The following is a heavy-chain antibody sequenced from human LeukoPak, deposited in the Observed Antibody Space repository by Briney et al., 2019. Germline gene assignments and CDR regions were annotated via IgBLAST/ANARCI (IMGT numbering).Heavy chain of an antibody. CDR1: GGSISSYY. D-gene: IGHD3-9*01. Sequence: PSETLSLTCTVSGGSISSYYWSWIRQPAGKGLEWIGRIYTSGSTNYNPSLKSRVTMSVDTSKNQFSLKLSSVTAADTAVYYCARLRYFDWLLYWYFDLWGRGTLVTVSS. CDR3: ARLRYFDWLLYWYFDL. V-gene: IGHV4-4*07. CDR2: IYTSGST. J-gene: IGHJ2*01.